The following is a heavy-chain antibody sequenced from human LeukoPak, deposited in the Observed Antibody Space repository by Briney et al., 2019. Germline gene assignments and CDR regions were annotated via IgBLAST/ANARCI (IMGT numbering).Heavy chain of an antibody. CDR3: ARVGSYPSGPSFFDY. CDR2: IFHSGRT. CDR1: GYSPTSGYY. V-gene: IGHV4-38-2*01. Sequence: SETLSLTCAVSGYSPTSGYYWGWIRQPPGKGLEWIGSIFHSGRTYSNPSLKIRLTISVDTSKNQFSLKLSSVTAADTAVYYCARVGSYPSGPSFFDYWGQGTLVTVSS. D-gene: IGHD1-26*01. J-gene: IGHJ4*02.